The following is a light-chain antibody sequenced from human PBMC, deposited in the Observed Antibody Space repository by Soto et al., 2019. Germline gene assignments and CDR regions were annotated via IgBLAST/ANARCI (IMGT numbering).Light chain of an antibody. CDR2: GAS. V-gene: IGKV3-15*01. Sequence: EIVMTQSPATLSVSPGERATLSCRASQSVSSNLAWYQQIPGQAPRLLIYGASTRATGIPAMFSGSGSGTEFTLTISSLQSEDFAVYYCQQYNNWPYTFGQGTKLEIK. J-gene: IGKJ2*01. CDR1: QSVSSN. CDR3: QQYNNWPYT.